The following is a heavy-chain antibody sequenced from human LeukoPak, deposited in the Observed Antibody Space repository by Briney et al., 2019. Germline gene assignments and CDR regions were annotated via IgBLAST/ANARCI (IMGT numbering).Heavy chain of an antibody. CDR3: ARGDRSGNYYGSGSP. Sequence: PGGSLRLSCAASGFTFSSYSMNWVRQAPGKGLEWVSSISSSSSYIYYADSVKGRFTISRDNAKNSLYLQMNGLRAEDTAVYYCARGDRSGNYYGSGSPWGQGTLVTVSS. V-gene: IGHV3-21*01. CDR2: ISSSSSYI. CDR1: GFTFSSYS. J-gene: IGHJ5*02. D-gene: IGHD3-10*01.